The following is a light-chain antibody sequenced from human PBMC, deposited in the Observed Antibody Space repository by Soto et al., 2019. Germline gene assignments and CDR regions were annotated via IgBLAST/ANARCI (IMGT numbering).Light chain of an antibody. Sequence: DIQMTQSPSSLSASVGDTVTITCQASLDITNHLNWYQHKPGKAPNLLIYDASHLETGVPSRFTGSGSGTYFTLTISSLQSEDIATYYCQKYDGVPQFGPGTRVDF. V-gene: IGKV1-33*01. J-gene: IGKJ3*01. CDR1: LDITNH. CDR2: DAS. CDR3: QKYDGVPQ.